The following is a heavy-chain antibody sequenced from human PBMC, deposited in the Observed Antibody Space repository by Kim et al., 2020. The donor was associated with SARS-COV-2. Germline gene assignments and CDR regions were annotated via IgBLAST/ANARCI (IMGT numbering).Heavy chain of an antibody. CDR2: INPSGGST. CDR1: GYTFTSYY. CDR3: ARDASFPYGSSTSCYWKGGMDG. Sequence: ASVKVSCKASGYTFTSYYMHWVRQAPGQGLEWMGIINPSGGSTSYAQKFQGRVTMTRDTSTSTVYMELSSLRSEDTAVYYCARDASFPYGSSTSCYWKGGMDGWGQGTTLTVSS. J-gene: IGHJ6*02. D-gene: IGHD2-2*01. V-gene: IGHV1-46*01.